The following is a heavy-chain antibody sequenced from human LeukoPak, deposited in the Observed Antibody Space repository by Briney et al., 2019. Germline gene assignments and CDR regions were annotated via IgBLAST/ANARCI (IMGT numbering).Heavy chain of an antibody. CDR3: VRDLDF. V-gene: IGHV3-7*03. Sequence: GGFLRLSCAASGFRFSTYWMSWVRQAPGKGLEWVANIKQDGVDKYYMDSVKGRFTISRDNAKNSLYLQMNSLRAEDTAVYYCVRDLDFWGQGTLVTVSS. CDR2: IKQDGVDK. CDR1: GFRFSTYW. J-gene: IGHJ4*02.